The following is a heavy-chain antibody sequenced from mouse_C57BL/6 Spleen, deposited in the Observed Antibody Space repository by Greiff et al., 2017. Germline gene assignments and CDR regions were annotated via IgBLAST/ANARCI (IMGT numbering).Heavy chain of an antibody. CDR1: GYSFTGYY. D-gene: IGHD1-1*01. CDR3: ARSTDYYYDAYFDY. Sequence: EVQLQQSGPELVKPGASVKISCKASGYSFTGYYMNWVKQSPEKSLEWIGEINPSTGGTTYNQKFKAKATLTADKSSSTAYMQLKSLTSEDSAVYYCARSTDYYYDAYFDYWGQGTTLTVSS. J-gene: IGHJ2*01. CDR2: INPSTGGT. V-gene: IGHV1-42*01.